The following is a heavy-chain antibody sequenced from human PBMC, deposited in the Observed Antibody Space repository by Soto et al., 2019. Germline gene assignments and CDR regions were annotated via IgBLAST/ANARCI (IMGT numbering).Heavy chain of an antibody. Sequence: EVQLVESGGGLVQPGGSLSLSGAASGSTFSTYAMRWVGQPQGKGLEFVSSIRSIGGTTNYAYSVKGRFTISRDNSRDTLYLRMGSLRPEDMAVHYCARDGRAMNDYWGQGTLVTVSS. V-gene: IGHV3-64*01. J-gene: IGHJ4*02. CDR1: GSTFSTYA. CDR3: ARDGRAMNDY. CDR2: IRSIGGTT. D-gene: IGHD5-18*01.